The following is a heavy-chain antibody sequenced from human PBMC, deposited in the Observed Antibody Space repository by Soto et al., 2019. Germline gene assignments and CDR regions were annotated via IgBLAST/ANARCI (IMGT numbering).Heavy chain of an antibody. CDR2: ISGSGGST. J-gene: IGHJ4*02. CDR3: ATLYWSGYYAFDY. D-gene: IGHD3-3*01. V-gene: IGHV3-23*01. CDR1: GVTFSSSA. Sequence: EVQLFESGGGLVQPGGSLSLSGAASGVTFSSSAMSWLRQAPGTGLDWVYAISGSGGSTYYADSVKGRFTSSRDSAKNTLYLQMNSLRAEDTAVSYCATLYWSGYYAFDYWGQGTLVTVSA.